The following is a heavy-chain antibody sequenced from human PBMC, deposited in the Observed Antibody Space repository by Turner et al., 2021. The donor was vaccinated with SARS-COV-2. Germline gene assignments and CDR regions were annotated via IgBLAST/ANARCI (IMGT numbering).Heavy chain of an antibody. D-gene: IGHD4-17*01. Sequence: QVQPVQSGAEVKKPGASVKVSCKVSGYTLTELSMHWVRQAPGKGLEWMGGFDPEDAKTIYAQKFQGRVTMTEDTSTDTAYMEVSSLRSEDTAVYYCATATVIYGDYENYYYYYGMDVWGQGTTVTVSS. CDR2: FDPEDAKT. CDR1: GYTLTELS. V-gene: IGHV1-24*01. J-gene: IGHJ6*02. CDR3: ATATVIYGDYENYYYYYGMDV.